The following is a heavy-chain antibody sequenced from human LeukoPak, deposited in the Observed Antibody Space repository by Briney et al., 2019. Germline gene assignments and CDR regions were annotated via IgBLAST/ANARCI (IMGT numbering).Heavy chain of an antibody. CDR3: ARLRDDFWSGYSYRYFDY. Sequence: SETLSLTCTVSGGSISSYYWSWIRQPPGKGLEWIGYIYYSGSTNYNPSLKSRVTISVDTSKNQFSLKLSSVTAADTAVYYCARLRDDFWSGYSYRYFDYWGQGTLVTVSS. V-gene: IGHV4-59*01. J-gene: IGHJ4*02. CDR2: IYYSGST. D-gene: IGHD3-3*01. CDR1: GGSISSYY.